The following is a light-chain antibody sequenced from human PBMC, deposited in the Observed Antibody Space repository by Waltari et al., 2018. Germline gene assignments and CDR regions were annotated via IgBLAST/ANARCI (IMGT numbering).Light chain of an antibody. V-gene: IGKV3-20*01. CDR3: QQYGSSPET. Sequence: EIVLTQSPGTLSLSPGERATLSCRASQSVSSSYLAWYQQKPGQPPRLLIYGVSSRATGIPDRFSGSGSGTDFTLTISRLEPEDSAVYYCQQYGSSPETFGQGTKVEIK. J-gene: IGKJ1*01. CDR2: GVS. CDR1: QSVSSSY.